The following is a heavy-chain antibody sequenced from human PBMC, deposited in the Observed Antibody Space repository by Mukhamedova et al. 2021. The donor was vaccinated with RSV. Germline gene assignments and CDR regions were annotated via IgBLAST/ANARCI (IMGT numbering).Heavy chain of an antibody. CDR3: SRSTNRPSRWN. Sequence: MNWVRQAPGKGLEWVSYISSSSSTMYYADSVKGRFTISRDNXKNSLYPQMNSPRAEDPAVDYWSRSTNRPSRWNWGQGNLGPV. CDR2: ISSSSSTM. J-gene: IGHJ1*01. D-gene: IGHD6-13*01. V-gene: IGHV3-48*04.